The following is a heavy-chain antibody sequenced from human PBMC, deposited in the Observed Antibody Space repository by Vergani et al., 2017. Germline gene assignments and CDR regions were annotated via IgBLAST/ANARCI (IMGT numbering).Heavy chain of an antibody. CDR2: SNHSGST. J-gene: IGHJ4*02. Sequence: QVQLQQWGAGLLKPSETLSLTCAVYGGSFSGYYWSWIRQPPGKGLEWIGESNHSGSTNYNPSLKSRVTISVDTSKNQFSLKLSSVTAADTAVYYCARVKGYYFDYWGQGTLVTGSS. V-gene: IGHV4-34*01. CDR3: ARVKGYYFDY. CDR1: GGSFSGYY.